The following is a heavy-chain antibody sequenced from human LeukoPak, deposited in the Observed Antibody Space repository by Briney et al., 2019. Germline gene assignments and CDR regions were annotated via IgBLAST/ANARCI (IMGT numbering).Heavy chain of an antibody. J-gene: IGHJ4*02. CDR1: GFTFSSYG. V-gene: IGHV3-30*18. CDR2: ISYGGRNM. D-gene: IGHD2-21*02. CDR3: AKLTLYGNCGGDCYLDS. Sequence: GGSLRLSCGASGFTFSSYGMHWVRQAPGKGLEWVAVISYGGRNMYYIDSVKGRFTISRDNSKNTLYLQMNTLRAEDTAVYYCAKLTLYGNCGGDCYLDSWGQGTLVTVSS.